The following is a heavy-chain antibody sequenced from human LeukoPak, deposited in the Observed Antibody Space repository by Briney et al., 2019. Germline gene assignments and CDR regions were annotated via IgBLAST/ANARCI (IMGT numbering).Heavy chain of an antibody. CDR3: ASFSATTVTRHNYYYYMDV. CDR1: GGTFSSYA. J-gene: IGHJ6*03. CDR2: IIPIFDTA. D-gene: IGHD4-11*01. Sequence: SVKVSCKASGGTFSSYAISWVRQAPGQGLEWMGGIIPIFDTANYAQKFQGRVTITTDESTSTAYMELSSLRSEDTAVYYCASFSATTVTRHNYYYYMDVWGKGTTVTVSS. V-gene: IGHV1-69*05.